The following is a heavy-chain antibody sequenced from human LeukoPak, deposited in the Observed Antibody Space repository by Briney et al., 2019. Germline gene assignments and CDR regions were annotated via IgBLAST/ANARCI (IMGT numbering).Heavy chain of an antibody. CDR2: FDGNGPNT. J-gene: IGHJ4*02. CDR1: GFTFSSFA. D-gene: IGHD1-26*01. V-gene: IGHV3-23*01. CDR3: VRYSTTWAALDY. Sequence: GGSLRLSCAASGFTFSSFAMTWVRQAPGKGLEWVSGFDGNGPNTYYADSAKGRFTISRDNSKNTVSLHMNNLRAGDTGLYFCVRYSTTWAALDYWGQGTLVTVSS.